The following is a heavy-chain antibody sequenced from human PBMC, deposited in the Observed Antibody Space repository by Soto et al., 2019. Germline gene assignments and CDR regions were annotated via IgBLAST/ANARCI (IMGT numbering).Heavy chain of an antibody. V-gene: IGHV4-59*08. J-gene: IGHJ4*02. CDR1: GGSINSYC. D-gene: IGHD3-9*01. Sequence: SETLSLTCTVSGGSINSYCWSWIRQPPGKGLGWIAYIYYSGSTNYNPSLKSRVTISVDTSKNQFSLKLSSVTAADTAVYYCARLYDILTGGRDYWGQGTLVTVSS. CDR3: ARLYDILTGGRDY. CDR2: IYYSGST.